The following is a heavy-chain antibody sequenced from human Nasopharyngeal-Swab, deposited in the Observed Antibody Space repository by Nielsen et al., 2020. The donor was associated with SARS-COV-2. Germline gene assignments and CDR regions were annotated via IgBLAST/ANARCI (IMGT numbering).Heavy chain of an antibody. Sequence: GESLKISCAASGFIFSSYAISWVRQAPGKGLEWVSVISGSDHTTYYADSVKGRFTISRDNSKNTVNLQMNSLRVEDTAIYYCAKDRDSGDDSDDYYHYYGMDVWSQGTTVTVFS. CDR3: AKDRDSGDDSDDYYHYYGMDV. CDR2: ISGSDHTT. CDR1: GFIFSSYA. V-gene: IGHV3-23*01. J-gene: IGHJ6*02. D-gene: IGHD5-12*01.